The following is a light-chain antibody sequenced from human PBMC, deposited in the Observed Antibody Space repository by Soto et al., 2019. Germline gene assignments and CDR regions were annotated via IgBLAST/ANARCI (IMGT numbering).Light chain of an antibody. V-gene: IGLV2-14*01. CDR3: SSYTSSSTLV. Sequence: QSALTQPASVSGSPGQSITISCTGTSSDVGGYNYVYWYQQHPGKAPKLMIYEVSNRPSGVSYRFSGSKSGNTASLTISGLQAEDEADYYCSSYTSSSTLVFGGGTKLTVL. CDR2: EVS. CDR1: SSDVGGYNY. J-gene: IGLJ2*01.